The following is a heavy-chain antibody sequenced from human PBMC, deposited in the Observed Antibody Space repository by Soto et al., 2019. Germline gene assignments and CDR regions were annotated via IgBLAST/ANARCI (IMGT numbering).Heavy chain of an antibody. CDR2: ISSSSSYI. CDR1: GFTFSSYS. V-gene: IGHV3-21*01. Sequence: EVQLVESGGGLVKPGGSLRLSCAASGFTFSSYSMNWVRQAPGKGLEWVSSISSSSSYIYYAASVKRRFTISRDNAKNPLYLQMKSLRAEDTAVYYCARGTYYYDSSVYYGYWGQGTLVTVSS. J-gene: IGHJ4*02. D-gene: IGHD3-22*01. CDR3: ARGTYYYDSSVYYGY.